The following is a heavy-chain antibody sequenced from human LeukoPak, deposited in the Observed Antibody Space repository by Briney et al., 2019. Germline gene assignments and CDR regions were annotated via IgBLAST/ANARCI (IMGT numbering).Heavy chain of an antibody. Sequence: PGGSLRLSCAASGFTFSRYSINRVRQAPGRGLEWVSYIDSTSSPIYYTHSVKGRFTVSRDNAKNSLYLQMNSLRAEDTAVYYCTRQGVFGEVDYCGQGILVTVSS. V-gene: IGHV3-48*01. D-gene: IGHD3-10*02. CDR2: IDSTSSPI. CDR1: GFTFSRYS. CDR3: TRQGVFGEVDY. J-gene: IGHJ4*02.